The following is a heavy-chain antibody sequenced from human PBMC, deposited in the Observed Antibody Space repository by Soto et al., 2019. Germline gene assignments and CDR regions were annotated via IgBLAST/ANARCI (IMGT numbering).Heavy chain of an antibody. Sequence: PSETLSLTCTVSGGSISSYYLSWIRQHPGKGLEWIGYIYYSGSTYYNPSLKSRVTISVDTSKNQFSLKLSSVTAADTAVYYCAGIYSGSPGGTLRYWGQGTLVTVSS. CDR2: IYYSGST. D-gene: IGHD1-26*01. CDR3: AGIYSGSPGGTLRY. CDR1: GGSISSYY. J-gene: IGHJ4*02. V-gene: IGHV4-59*06.